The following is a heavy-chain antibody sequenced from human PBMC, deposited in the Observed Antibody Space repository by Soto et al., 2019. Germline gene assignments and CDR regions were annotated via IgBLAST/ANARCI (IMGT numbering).Heavy chain of an antibody. CDR2: IYYSGST. CDR1: GGPISSGDYY. D-gene: IGHD6-13*01. CDR3: ARSSSYTIAAAGNNWFDP. Sequence: PSETLSLTCTVSGGPISSGDYYWSWIRQPPGKGLEWIGYIYYSGSTYYNPSLKSRVTISVDTSKNQFSLKLSSVTAADTAVYYCARSSSYTIAAAGNNWFDPWGQGTLVTVSS. V-gene: IGHV4-30-4*01. J-gene: IGHJ5*02.